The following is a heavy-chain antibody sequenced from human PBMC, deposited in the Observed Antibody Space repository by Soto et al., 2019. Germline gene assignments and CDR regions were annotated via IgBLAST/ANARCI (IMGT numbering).Heavy chain of an antibody. D-gene: IGHD6-6*01. CDR1: GFTVSSNY. CDR2: IYSGGST. Sequence: EVQLVESGGGLVQPGGSLRLSCAASGFTVSSNYMSWVRQAPGKGLEWVSVIYSGGSTYYADSVKGRFTISRDNSKNTLYLQMNSLRAEDTAVYYCGTFRIIAARDYWGQGTLVTVSS. J-gene: IGHJ4*02. V-gene: IGHV3-66*01. CDR3: GTFRIIAARDY.